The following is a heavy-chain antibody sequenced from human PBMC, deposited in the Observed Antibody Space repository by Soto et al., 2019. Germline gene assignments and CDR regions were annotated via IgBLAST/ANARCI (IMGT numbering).Heavy chain of an antibody. CDR2: INAGNGNT. J-gene: IGHJ6*02. V-gene: IGHV1-3*01. CDR1: GYTFTSYA. CDR3: ARVSALFFVVVPAYYYYGMDV. D-gene: IGHD2-2*01. Sequence: ASVKVSCKASGYTFTSYAMHWVRQAPGQRLEWMGWINAGNGNTKYSQKFQGRVTITRDTSASTAYMELSSLRSEDTAVYYCARVSALFFVVVPAYYYYGMDVGGQGTKVTVPS.